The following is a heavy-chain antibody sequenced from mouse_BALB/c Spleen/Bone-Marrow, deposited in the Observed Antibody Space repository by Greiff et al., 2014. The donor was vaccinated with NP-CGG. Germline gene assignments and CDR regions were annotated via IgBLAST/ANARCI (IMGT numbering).Heavy chain of an antibody. J-gene: IGHJ1*01. Sequence: EVQLQQSGGGSVQPGGSLRLSCATSGFTSTDYYMSWVRQPPGKALEWLGFIRNKANGYTTEYSASVRGRFTISRDNSQRILYLQMNTLRAEDSATYYCARDENVGIYWYFDVWGAGTTVIVSS. CDR2: IRNKANGYTT. V-gene: IGHV7-3*02. CDR1: GFTSTDYY. CDR3: ARDENVGIYWYFDV.